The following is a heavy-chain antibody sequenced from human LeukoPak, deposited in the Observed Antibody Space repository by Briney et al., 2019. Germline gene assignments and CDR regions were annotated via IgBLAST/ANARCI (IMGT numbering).Heavy chain of an antibody. V-gene: IGHV1-69*05. CDR2: IIPIFGTA. Sequence: ASVKVSCKASGGTFSSYAISWVRQAPGQGLEWMGRIIPIFGTANYAQKFQGRVTITTDESTSTAYMELSSLRSEDTAVYYCVVRVTTGYFDYWGQGNLVTVSS. CDR1: GGTFSSYA. J-gene: IGHJ4*02. D-gene: IGHD4-17*01. CDR3: VVRVTTGYFDY.